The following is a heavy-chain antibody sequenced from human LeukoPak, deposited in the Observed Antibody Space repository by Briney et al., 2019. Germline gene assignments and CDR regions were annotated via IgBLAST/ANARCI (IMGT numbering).Heavy chain of an antibody. Sequence: GGSLRLSCAASGFSFGSYGMNWVRRAPGKGLEWVSGISGNGGSTNYADSVKGRFTISRDNAKNSLYLQMNSLRAEDTALYYCAKGTYYDFWSGSDFDYWGQGTLVTVSS. CDR2: ISGNGGST. CDR3: AKGTYYDFWSGSDFDY. V-gene: IGHV3-23*01. CDR1: GFSFGSYG. J-gene: IGHJ4*02. D-gene: IGHD3-3*01.